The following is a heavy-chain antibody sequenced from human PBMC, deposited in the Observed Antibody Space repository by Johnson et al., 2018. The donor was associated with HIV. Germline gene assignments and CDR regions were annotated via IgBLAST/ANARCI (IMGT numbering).Heavy chain of an antibody. V-gene: IGHV3-30*02. CDR2: IRYDGSNE. CDR1: GFIFSTYG. J-gene: IGHJ3*02. CDR3: AKEKDYGAFDI. D-gene: IGHD3-16*01. Sequence: QVQLVESGGGVVQPGGSLRLSCVASGFIFSTYGMHWVRQAPGKGLEWLAFIRYDGSNEYYVDSVKGRFTISRDNSKNTLYLQVNSLRAEDTAMYYCAKEKDYGAFDIWGQGTMVTVSS.